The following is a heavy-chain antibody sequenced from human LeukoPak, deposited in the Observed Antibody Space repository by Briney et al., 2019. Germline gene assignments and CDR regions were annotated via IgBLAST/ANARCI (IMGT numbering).Heavy chain of an antibody. CDR2: ISWDGGST. CDR3: AKDSDFWSGYFDY. J-gene: IGHJ4*02. CDR1: GLTVSSNY. D-gene: IGHD3-3*01. V-gene: IGHV3-43D*03. Sequence: GGSLRLSCVASGLTVSSNYMSWVRQAPGKGLQWVSLISWDGGSTYYADSVKGRFTISRDNSKNSLYLQTNSLRAEDTALYCCAKDSDFWSGYFDYWGRGTLVTVSS.